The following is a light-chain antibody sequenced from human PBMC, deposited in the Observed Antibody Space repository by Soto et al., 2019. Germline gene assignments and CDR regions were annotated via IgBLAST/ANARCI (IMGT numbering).Light chain of an antibody. V-gene: IGLV2-14*01. CDR2: DVS. CDR1: SSDVGGYNY. J-gene: IGLJ6*01. CDR3: ASYTTAFSYV. Sequence: QSALTQPASVSGSPGQSITISCTGTSSDVGGYNYVSWYQQHPGKDPKLMIYDVSNRPSGVSNRFSGSKSGNTASLTISGLQAEDEADYYFASYTTAFSYVFGSGTKLTVL.